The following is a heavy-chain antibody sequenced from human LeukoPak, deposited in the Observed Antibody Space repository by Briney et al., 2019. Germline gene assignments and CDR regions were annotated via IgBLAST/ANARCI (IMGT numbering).Heavy chain of an antibody. CDR1: GYTFTSYD. D-gene: IGHD2-21*02. J-gene: IGHJ6*02. CDR2: MNPNSGNT. Sequence: ASVKVSCKASGYTFTSYDINWVRQATGQGLEWMGWMNPNSGNTGYAQKFQGRVTMTRNTSISTAYMELSSLGSEDTAVYYCARYLRHIVVVTATNYGMDVWVQGTTVTVSS. CDR3: ARYLRHIVVVTATNYGMDV. V-gene: IGHV1-8*01.